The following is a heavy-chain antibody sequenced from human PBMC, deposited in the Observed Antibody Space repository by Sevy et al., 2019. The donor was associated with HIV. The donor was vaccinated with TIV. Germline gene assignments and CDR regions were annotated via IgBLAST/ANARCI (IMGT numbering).Heavy chain of an antibody. Sequence: SETLSLTCTVSGGSITSLYWNWIRQPPGKGLEWIANIYYNGHINYNPSLKSRVTLSLAKNQFSLRLSSVTAADTAMYYCAGENAWGRGYSWGQGTLVTVSS. CDR2: IYYNGHI. CDR1: GGSITSLY. D-gene: IGHD1-26*01. J-gene: IGHJ4*02. V-gene: IGHV4-59*08. CDR3: AGENAWGRGYS.